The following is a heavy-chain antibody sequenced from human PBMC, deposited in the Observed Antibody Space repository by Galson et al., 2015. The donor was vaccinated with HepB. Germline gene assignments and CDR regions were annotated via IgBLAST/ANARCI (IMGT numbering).Heavy chain of an antibody. CDR2: ISSSGDYI. CDR3: ARDARSYADSRPYHYHYCMDG. D-gene: IGHD3-22*01. CDR1: GFTFSSHS. Sequence: SLRLSCAASGFTFSSHSMNWVRQAPGKGLEWVSSISSSGDYIYYADSVNGRFTISRDNAKNSLYLQMNSLRAEDTAVYYCARDARSYADSRPYHYHYCMDGWGKGTTV. V-gene: IGHV3-21*01. J-gene: IGHJ6*03.